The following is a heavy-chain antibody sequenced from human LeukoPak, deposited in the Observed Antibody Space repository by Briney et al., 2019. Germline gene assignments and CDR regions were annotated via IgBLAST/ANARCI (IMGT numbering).Heavy chain of an antibody. CDR2: ISSDGSNK. CDR3: ARETSAAGRYFDY. J-gene: IGHJ4*02. Sequence: GGSLRLSCAASGFTFSNYAMHWVRQAPGKGLEWVAVISSDGSNKFYADSVKGRFTISRDNSKNTLYLQMNSLRAEDTAVYYCARETSAAGRYFDYWGRGTLVTVSS. V-gene: IGHV3-30-3*01. D-gene: IGHD6-13*01. CDR1: GFTFSNYA.